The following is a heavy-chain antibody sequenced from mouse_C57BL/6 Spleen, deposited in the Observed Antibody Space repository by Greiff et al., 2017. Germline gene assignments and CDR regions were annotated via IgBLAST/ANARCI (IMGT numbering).Heavy chain of an antibody. V-gene: IGHV1-15*01. CDR1: GYTFTDYE. CDR3: TRDPFTTVVATPDY. J-gene: IGHJ2*01. CDR2: IDPETGGT. D-gene: IGHD1-1*01. Sequence: VQGVESGAELVRPGASVTLSCKASGYTFTDYEMHWVKQTPVHGLEWIGAIDPETGGTAYNQKFKGKAILTADKSSSTAYMELRSLTSEDSAVYYCTRDPFTTVVATPDYWGQGTTLTVSS.